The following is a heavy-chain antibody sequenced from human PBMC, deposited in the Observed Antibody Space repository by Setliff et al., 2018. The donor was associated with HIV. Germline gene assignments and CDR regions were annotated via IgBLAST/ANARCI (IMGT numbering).Heavy chain of an antibody. CDR2: IYPNSGGT. V-gene: IGHV1-2*02. CDR1: GYTFTAYY. D-gene: IGHD6-13*01. Sequence: ASVKVSCKASGYTFTAYYMHWVRQAPGQGLEWMGWIYPNSGGTKYAQKFQGRVTMTRDTSISTAYMELSRLRSDDTAVYYCARDGNLYTTSITAGPYYFDFWGQGTLVTVSS. CDR3: ARDGNLYTTSITAGPYYFDF. J-gene: IGHJ4*02.